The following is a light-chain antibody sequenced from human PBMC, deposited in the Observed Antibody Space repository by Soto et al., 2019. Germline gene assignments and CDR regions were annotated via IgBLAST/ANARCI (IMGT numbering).Light chain of an antibody. Sequence: DIQMTQSPSTLSASVGDRVTITCRASQSISSWLAWYQQKPGKAPKVLISKASTLQSGVPSRFSGSRSATEFTLTVSSLQPDDFATYYCQQYDSYPYTFGQGTKLEIK. CDR2: KAS. V-gene: IGKV1-5*03. CDR1: QSISSW. CDR3: QQYDSYPYT. J-gene: IGKJ2*01.